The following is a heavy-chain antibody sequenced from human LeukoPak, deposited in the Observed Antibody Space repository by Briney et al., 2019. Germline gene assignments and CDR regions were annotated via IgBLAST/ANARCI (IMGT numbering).Heavy chain of an antibody. J-gene: IGHJ4*02. V-gene: IGHV4-34*01. CDR3: ARGTPNYYDSSGYSNFDY. D-gene: IGHD3-22*01. CDR1: GGSFSGYY. CDR2: INHSGST. Sequence: TASETLSLTCAVYGGSFSGYYWSWIRQPPGEGLEWIGEINHSGSTNYNPSLKSRVTISVDTSKNQFSLKLSSVTAADTAVYYCARGTPNYYDSSGYSNFDYWGQGTLVTVSS.